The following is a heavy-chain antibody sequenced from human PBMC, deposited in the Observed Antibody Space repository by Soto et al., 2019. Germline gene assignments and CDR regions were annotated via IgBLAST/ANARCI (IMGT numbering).Heavy chain of an antibody. J-gene: IGHJ4*02. CDR3: ARAPCGYCSSTSCYYFDY. D-gene: IGHD2-2*03. V-gene: IGHV5-10-1*01. CDR1: GYSFTSYW. Sequence: PGESLKISCKGSGYSFTSYWITWVRQMPGKGLEWMGRIDPSDSYTNYSPSFQGHVTISADKSISTAYLQWGSLKASDTAMYYRARAPCGYCSSTSCYYFDYWGQGTLVTVSS. CDR2: IDPSDSYT.